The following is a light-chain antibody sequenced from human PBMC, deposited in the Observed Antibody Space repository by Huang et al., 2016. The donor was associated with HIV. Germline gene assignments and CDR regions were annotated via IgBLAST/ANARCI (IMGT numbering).Light chain of an antibody. J-gene: IGKJ1*01. Sequence: DIVMTQSPISLPVTPGESASISWRSSQSLLHSNGYNYLDWYLQKPGQSPQLLIFLVSYRAYGVPDRFNGSGSGTNFTLKISGVQAEDSGVYYCMQALETRRTFGQGTKVEIK. CDR3: MQALETRRT. CDR2: LVS. V-gene: IGKV2-28*01. CDR1: QSLLHSNGYNY.